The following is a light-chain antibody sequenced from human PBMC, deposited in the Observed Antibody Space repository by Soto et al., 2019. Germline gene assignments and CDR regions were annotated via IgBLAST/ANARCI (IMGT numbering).Light chain of an antibody. J-gene: IGLJ2*01. Sequence: QSVLTQPPSASGTPGQRVTISCSGSSSNIGSNPVNWYQQLPGTAPKLLISGNNNRPSGVTDRFSGSKSGSSASLAITGLQAEDEADYYCQSYDSSLSGSKVVFGGGTKLTVL. V-gene: IGLV1-40*01. CDR1: SSNIGSNP. CDR3: QSYDSSLSGSKVV. CDR2: GNN.